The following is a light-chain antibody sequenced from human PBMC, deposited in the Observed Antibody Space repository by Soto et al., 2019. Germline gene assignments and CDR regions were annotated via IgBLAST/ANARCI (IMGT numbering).Light chain of an antibody. CDR1: QSIHTS. V-gene: IGKV3D-11*02. Sequence: EIVLRLCPATQCLSNGENARLSCRASQSIHTSLAWYQQKSGKPPRLVIYDSTLRANGVPDRFGGSRPGPEFTLTFNCQEPEDFSGYYCQQRNVRITITVGRGTLLEIK. CDR2: DST. CDR3: QQRNVRITIT. J-gene: IGKJ5*01.